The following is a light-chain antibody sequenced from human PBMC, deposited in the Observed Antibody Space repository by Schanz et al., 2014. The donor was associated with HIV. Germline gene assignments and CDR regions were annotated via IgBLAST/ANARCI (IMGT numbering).Light chain of an antibody. CDR1: SSNIGSVYD. Sequence: QSVLTQPPSVSGAPGQRVTISCTGSSSNIGSVYDVHWYQQLPGTAPKHLIFANSDRPSGVPDRFSGSQSGASASLAISGLQSEDEADYYCAAWDDSLKGWVFGGGTQLTVL. V-gene: IGLV1-40*01. CDR2: ANS. CDR3: AAWDDSLKGWV. J-gene: IGLJ3*02.